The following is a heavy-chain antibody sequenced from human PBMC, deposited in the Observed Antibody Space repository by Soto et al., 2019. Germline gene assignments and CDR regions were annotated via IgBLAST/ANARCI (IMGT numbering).Heavy chain of an antibody. CDR1: GGTFSSYT. Sequence: QVQQVRSGAEVKKPGSSVKVPCKASGGTFSSYTISWVRQAPGQGLEWMARIIPIMNITNFARKFQGRVTLTADTSTNTAYMELSSVTSEDTAVYYCSSQSMRPRPLPGYSFDYWCQGVLVTVSS. V-gene: IGHV1-69*02. CDR2: IIPIMNIT. D-gene: IGHD6-6*01. J-gene: IGHJ4*02. CDR3: SSQSMRPRPLPGYSFDY.